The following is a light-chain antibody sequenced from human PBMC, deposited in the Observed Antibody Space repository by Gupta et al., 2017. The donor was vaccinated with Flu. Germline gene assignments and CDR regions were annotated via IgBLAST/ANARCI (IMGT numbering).Light chain of an antibody. CDR1: SSDVGGYNY. CDR2: EVS. V-gene: IGLV2-14*01. Sequence: QSALSQPASVSGSPGQSITISCTGTSSDVGGYNYVSWYQQYPGKAPKVMIYEVSNRPSGVSNRFAGSKSGNTAFPTISGLQAEDEADYYCTSYTSSDTPVVFGGGTKVS. CDR3: TSYTSSDTPVV. J-gene: IGLJ2*01.